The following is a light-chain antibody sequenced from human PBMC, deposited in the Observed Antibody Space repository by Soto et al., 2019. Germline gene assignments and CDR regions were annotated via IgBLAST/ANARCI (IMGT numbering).Light chain of an antibody. J-gene: IGKJ2*01. CDR3: QQFGNSPPYT. V-gene: IGKV3-20*01. CDR1: QSVSSSY. Sequence: EIVLTQSPGTLSLSPGERASLCCRASQSVSSSYLAWYQQKPGQAPRLLIYGASSRATGIPDRFSGSGSGTDLTLTISRLEPEDFAVYYCQQFGNSPPYTFGQGTKLEIK. CDR2: GAS.